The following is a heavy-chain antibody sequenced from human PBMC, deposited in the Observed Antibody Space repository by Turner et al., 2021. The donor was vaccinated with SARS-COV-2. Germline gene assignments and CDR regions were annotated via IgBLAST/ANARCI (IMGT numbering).Heavy chain of an antibody. V-gene: IGHV1-8*02. CDR1: GGTFSSYG. CDR3: ARAAQLTVWFDP. J-gene: IGHJ5*02. CDR2: MNPNSGNT. D-gene: IGHD3-9*01. Sequence: QVQLVQSGAEVKKPGSSVKVSCKASGGTFSSYGISWVRQAPGQGLEWMGWMNPNSGNTGYAQKFQGRVTMTRNTSISTAYMELSSLRSEDTAVYYCARAAQLTVWFDPWGQGTLVTVSS.